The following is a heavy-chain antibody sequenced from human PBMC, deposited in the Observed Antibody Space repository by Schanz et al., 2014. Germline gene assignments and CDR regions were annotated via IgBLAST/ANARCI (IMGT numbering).Heavy chain of an antibody. CDR2: ISVYNHNK. CDR3: AKAEYDILTDSYSRLDP. CDR1: GYIFINSG. Sequence: QIQLVQSGPEVKKPGATVKVSCKASGYIFINSGISWVRQAPGQGLEWMGWISVYNHNKEYDQKFQGRVTMTTDTSTSTAYMALTDLTSDDTAVYYCAKAEYDILTDSYSRLDPWGQGTLXTVSS. J-gene: IGHJ5*02. V-gene: IGHV1-18*01. D-gene: IGHD3-9*01.